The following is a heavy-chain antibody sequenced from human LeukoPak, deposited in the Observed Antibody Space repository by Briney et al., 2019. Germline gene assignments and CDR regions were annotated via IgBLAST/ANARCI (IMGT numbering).Heavy chain of an antibody. CDR2: IYYSGST. Sequence: SETLSLTCTVSGGSISSGDYHWSWIRQPPGKGLEWIGYIYYSGSTYYNPSLKSRVTISVDTSKNQFSLKLSSVTAADTAVYYCARDFTDYYGMDVWGQGTTVTVSS. J-gene: IGHJ6*02. CDR3: ARDFTDYYGMDV. CDR1: GGSISSGDYH. V-gene: IGHV4-30-4*01.